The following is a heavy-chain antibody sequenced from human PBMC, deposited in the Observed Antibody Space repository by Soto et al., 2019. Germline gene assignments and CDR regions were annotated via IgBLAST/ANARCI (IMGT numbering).Heavy chain of an antibody. J-gene: IGHJ4*02. CDR2: INPNSGGT. CDR1: GYTFTGYY. V-gene: IGHV1-2*04. CDR3: ARGPLNGDLQYFDY. Sequence: ASVKVSCKASGYTFTGYYMHWVRQAPGQGLEWMGWINPNSGGTNYAQKFQGWVTMTRDTSISTAYMELSRLRSEDTAVYYGARGPLNGDLQYFDYWGQGTLVTVSS. D-gene: IGHD7-27*01.